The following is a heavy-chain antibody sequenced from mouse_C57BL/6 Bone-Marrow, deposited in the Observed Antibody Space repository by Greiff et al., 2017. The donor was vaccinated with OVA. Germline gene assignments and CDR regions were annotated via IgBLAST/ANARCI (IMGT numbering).Heavy chain of an antibody. Sequence: VQLQQPGPELVKPGASVKLSCKASGYTFTSYWMHWVKQRPGQGLEWLGMIHPNSGSTTYNEKFKSKATLTVDKSSSTAYMQLSSLTSEDYAVYYCAREGSGYPYYFDYWGQGTTLTVSS. V-gene: IGHV1-64*01. CDR3: AREGSGYPYYFDY. D-gene: IGHD3-1*01. CDR2: IHPNSGST. CDR1: GYTFTSYW. J-gene: IGHJ2*01.